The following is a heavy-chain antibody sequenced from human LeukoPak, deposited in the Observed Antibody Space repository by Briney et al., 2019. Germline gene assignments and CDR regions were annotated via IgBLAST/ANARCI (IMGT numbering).Heavy chain of an antibody. J-gene: IGHJ4*02. V-gene: IGHV3-73*01. CDR1: GFTFSGSA. Sequence: PGGSLRLSCAASGFTFSGSAMHWVRQASGKGLEWVGRIRSKANSYATAYAASVKGRFTISRDDSKNTAYLQMNSLKTEDTAVYYCTRQFRGASSDYWGQGTLVTVSS. CDR3: TRQFRGASSDY. D-gene: IGHD1-26*01. CDR2: IRSKANSYAT.